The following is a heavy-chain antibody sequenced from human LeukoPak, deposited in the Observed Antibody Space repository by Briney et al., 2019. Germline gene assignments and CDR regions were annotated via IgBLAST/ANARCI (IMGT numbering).Heavy chain of an antibody. CDR1: GFTFSSYA. D-gene: IGHD2-21*01. Sequence: AGGSLRLSCAASGFTFSSYAMSWVRQAPGKGLEWVSAISGSGGGTYYADSVKGRFTISRDNSKNTLYLQMNSPRAEDTAVYYCAKAPVTSCRGAYCYPFDSWGQGTLVTVSS. CDR3: AKAPVTSCRGAYCYPFDS. CDR2: ISGSGGGT. J-gene: IGHJ4*02. V-gene: IGHV3-23*01.